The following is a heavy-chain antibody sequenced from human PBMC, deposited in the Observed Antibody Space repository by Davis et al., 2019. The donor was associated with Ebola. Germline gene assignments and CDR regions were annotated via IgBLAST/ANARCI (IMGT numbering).Heavy chain of an antibody. CDR3: ARGPSPLLWFGELELDY. J-gene: IGHJ4*02. Sequence: PGGSLRLSCAASGFTFSSYGMHWVRQAPGKGLEWVAVIWYDGSNKYYADSVKGRFTISRDNSKNTLYLQMNSLRAEDTAVYYCARGPSPLLWFGELELDYWGQGTLVTVSS. CDR2: IWYDGSNK. D-gene: IGHD3-10*01. V-gene: IGHV3-33*01. CDR1: GFTFSSYG.